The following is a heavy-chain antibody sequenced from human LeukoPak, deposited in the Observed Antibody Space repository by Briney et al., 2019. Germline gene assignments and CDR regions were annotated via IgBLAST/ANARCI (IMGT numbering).Heavy chain of an antibody. Sequence: GASLQISCKGSGSIFTSYWIGWVRQLPGKGLEWMGIIYPGDSDTRYSPSFQGQVTISADKSISTAYLQWSSLKASDTAMYYCARQDRMFDYWGQGTLVTVSS. D-gene: IGHD2-8*01. CDR3: ARQDRMFDY. CDR1: GSIFTSYW. J-gene: IGHJ4*02. CDR2: IYPGDSDT. V-gene: IGHV5-51*01.